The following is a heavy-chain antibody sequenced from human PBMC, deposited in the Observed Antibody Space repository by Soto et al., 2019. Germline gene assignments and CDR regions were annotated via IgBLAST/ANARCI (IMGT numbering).Heavy chain of an antibody. CDR1: GGSFSGYY. CDR2: INHSGST. V-gene: IGHV4-34*01. D-gene: IGHD3-3*01. Sequence: SSETLSLTCAVYGGSFSGYYWSWIRQPPGKGLEWIGEINHSGSTNYNPSLKSRVTISVDTSKNQFSLKLSSVTAADTAVYYCASRSGGNDYWGQGTLVTVSP. CDR3: ASRSGGNDY. J-gene: IGHJ4*02.